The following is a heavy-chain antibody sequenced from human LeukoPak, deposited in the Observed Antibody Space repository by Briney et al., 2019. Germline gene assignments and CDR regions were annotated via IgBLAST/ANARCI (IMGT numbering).Heavy chain of an antibody. Sequence: SETLSLTCTVSGGSISSGGNYWSWIRQHPGKGLEWIGYIYYSGSTYYNPSLKSRVTISVDTSKNQFSLKLSSVTAADTAVYYCASDTVDTAMATWGQGTLVTVSS. CDR3: ASDTVDTAMAT. V-gene: IGHV4-31*03. CDR1: GGSISSGGNY. J-gene: IGHJ4*02. D-gene: IGHD5-18*01. CDR2: IYYSGST.